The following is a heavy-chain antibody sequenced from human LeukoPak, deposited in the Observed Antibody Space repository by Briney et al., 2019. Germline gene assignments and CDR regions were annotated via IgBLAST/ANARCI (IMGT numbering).Heavy chain of an antibody. CDR3: ATYRQVLLPLES. CDR2: IFPSGGEV. V-gene: IGHV3-23*01. Sequence: GGSLRLSCAASGFTFSTFAMIWVRQPPGKGLEWVSSIFPSGGEVHYADSVRGRFTISRDNSKSTLSLQMNSLRAEDTAIYYCATYRQVLLPLESWGQGTLVTVSS. D-gene: IGHD2-8*02. CDR1: GFTFSTFA. J-gene: IGHJ4*02.